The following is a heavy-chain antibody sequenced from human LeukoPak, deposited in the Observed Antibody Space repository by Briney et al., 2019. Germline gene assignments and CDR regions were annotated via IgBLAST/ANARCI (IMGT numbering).Heavy chain of an antibody. CDR2: INHSGST. CDR1: GGSFSGYY. Sequence: SETLSLTCTVYGGSFSGYYWSWIRQPPGKGLEWIGEINHSGSTNYNPSLKSRVTISVDTSKNQFSLKLSPVTAADTAVYYCAKDKRSSGWYWWGSRDYWGQGTLVTVSS. V-gene: IGHV4-34*01. D-gene: IGHD6-19*01. J-gene: IGHJ4*02. CDR3: AKDKRSSGWYWWGSRDY.